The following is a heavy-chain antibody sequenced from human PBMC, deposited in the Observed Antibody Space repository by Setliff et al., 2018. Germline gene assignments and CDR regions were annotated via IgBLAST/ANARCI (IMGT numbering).Heavy chain of an antibody. J-gene: IGHJ3*02. D-gene: IGHD2-2*01. CDR3: ARALGYCSRTSCYADAFDI. CDR1: GSSISSDYY. Sequence: SETLSLTCAVSGSSISSDYYWGWIRQPPGKGLEWIGSMYHSGSTYYNPSLKSRVTISVDTSKNQFSLKLNYVTAADTAVYYCARALGYCSRTSCYADAFDIWGQGTMVT. V-gene: IGHV4-38-2*01. CDR2: MYHSGST.